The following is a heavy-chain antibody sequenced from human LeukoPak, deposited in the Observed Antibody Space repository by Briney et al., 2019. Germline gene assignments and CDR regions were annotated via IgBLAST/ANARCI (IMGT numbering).Heavy chain of an antibody. V-gene: IGHV3-43*02. CDR1: GFTFDDYA. D-gene: IGHD6-13*01. CDR2: ISGDGGST. J-gene: IGHJ6*03. CDR3: AKVDSSSWYWYYYYYMDV. Sequence: PGGSLRLSCAASGFTFDDYAMHWVRQAPGKGLEWVSLISGDGGSTYYADSVKGRVTISRDNSKNSLYLQMNSLRTEDTALYYCAKVDSSSWYWYYYYYMDVWGKGTTVTVSS.